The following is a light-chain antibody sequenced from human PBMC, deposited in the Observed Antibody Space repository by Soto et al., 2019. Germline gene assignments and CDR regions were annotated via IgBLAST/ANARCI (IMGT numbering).Light chain of an antibody. CDR1: QSISTY. CDR3: QQSYSTPRGYT. V-gene: IGKV1-39*01. CDR2: AAS. J-gene: IGKJ2*01. Sequence: DIQMTQSPSSLSASVGDRVTITCRASQSISTYLNWYQQKPGKAPKLLIYAASSLQSGVPSRFSSSGSGTDFTLTISSLQPEDFATYYCQQSYSTPRGYTFGQGTKVDIK.